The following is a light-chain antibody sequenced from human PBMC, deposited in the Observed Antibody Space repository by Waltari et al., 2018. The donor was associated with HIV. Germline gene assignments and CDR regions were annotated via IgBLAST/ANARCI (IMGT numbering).Light chain of an antibody. V-gene: IGKV1-39*01. CDR1: QSSSNY. Sequence: DIQMTQSPSSLSASVGDRVTITCPASQSSSNYLNWFQQKPGKAPKLLIYGASSLQSGVSSHFSGGGSGTDFTLTICSLQPADFATYYWQQSYSTPLTFGGGTKVEIK. J-gene: IGKJ4*01. CDR3: QQSYSTPLT. CDR2: GAS.